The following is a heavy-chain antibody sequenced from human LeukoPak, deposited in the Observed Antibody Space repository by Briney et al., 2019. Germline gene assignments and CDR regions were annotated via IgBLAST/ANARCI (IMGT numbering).Heavy chain of an antibody. CDR1: AYSISRDDY. Sequence: SETLSLTCTVSAYSISRDDYWGWIRQPPGKGLEWIGSIYHSGTVYYNPSLKSRVTISVDTSKNQFSLKLSSVTAADTAVYYCATRLYYYGSGSYYKNWGQGTLVTVSS. J-gene: IGHJ4*02. V-gene: IGHV4-38-2*02. D-gene: IGHD3-10*01. CDR2: IYHSGTV. CDR3: ATRLYYYGSGSYYKN.